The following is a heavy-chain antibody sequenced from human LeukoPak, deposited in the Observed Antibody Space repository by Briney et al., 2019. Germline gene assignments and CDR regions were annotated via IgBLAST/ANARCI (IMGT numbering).Heavy chain of an antibody. D-gene: IGHD5-12*01. CDR2: IYYTGST. J-gene: IGHJ6*03. V-gene: IGHV4-59*01. CDR1: GGSISSYY. Sequence: PSETLSLTCTISGGSISSYYWSWIRQPPGKGLGWIGYIYYTGSTNHNPSLKSRVTISVDTSKNQFSLKLSSVTAADTAVYYCARVVYSGYDFRGVMDVWGKGTTVTVSS. CDR3: ARVVYSGYDFRGVMDV.